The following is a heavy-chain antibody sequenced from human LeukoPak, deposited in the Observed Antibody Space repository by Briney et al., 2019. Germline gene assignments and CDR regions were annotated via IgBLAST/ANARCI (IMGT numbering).Heavy chain of an antibody. CDR3: AKDSVAAAGTAWFGP. Sequence: GSLRLSCAASGYTFSNYAMTWVRQAPGKRLEWVSGISHNGDRIYYADSVKGRFTISRDNSKNTLYLQMNSLRPEDTALYYCAKDSVAAAGTAWFGPWGQGTLVTVSS. CDR2: ISHNGDRI. V-gene: IGHV3-23*01. D-gene: IGHD6-13*01. CDR1: GYTFSNYA. J-gene: IGHJ5*02.